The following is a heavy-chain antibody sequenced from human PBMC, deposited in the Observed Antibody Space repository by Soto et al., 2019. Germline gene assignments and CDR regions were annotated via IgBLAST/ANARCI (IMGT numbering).Heavy chain of an antibody. CDR3: VRGSMVRASSSGWRTGDY. CDR1: GFIFSDYY. CDR2: ISSGGYTM. Sequence: GGSLRLSCVASGFIFSDYYMKWIRQAPGKGLEWVSYISSGGYTMDYADSVKGRFTISRDNPKNSLYLQINSLRTEDTAVYYCVRGSMVRASSSGWRTGDYWGQGTLVTVSS. J-gene: IGHJ4*02. V-gene: IGHV3-11*01. D-gene: IGHD3-10*01.